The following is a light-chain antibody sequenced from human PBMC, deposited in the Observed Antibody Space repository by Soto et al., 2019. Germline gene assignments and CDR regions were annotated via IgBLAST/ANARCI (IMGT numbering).Light chain of an antibody. Sequence: IRMTQSPSSLSATVGDRVTITCRASQNINRYLNWYQQKPGKAPKVLILVASSLESGVPSRFSGSGSGTDFTLTISSLQPEDFATYYCQQSYSSRLTFGGGTKVDIK. V-gene: IGKV1-39*01. CDR3: QQSYSSRLT. J-gene: IGKJ4*01. CDR2: VAS. CDR1: QNINRY.